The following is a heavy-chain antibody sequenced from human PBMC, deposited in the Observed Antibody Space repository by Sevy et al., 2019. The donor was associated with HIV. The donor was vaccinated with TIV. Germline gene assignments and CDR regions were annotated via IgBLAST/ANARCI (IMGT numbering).Heavy chain of an antibody. CDR2: IYSSGSS. D-gene: IGHD5-18*01. V-gene: IGHV4-59*01. Sequence: SETLSLTCTVSGGSISSNYWSWIRQPPGKGLEWIGYIYSSGSSYNPSLKSRVSISMDTSKNQFSLKLNSVTAADTAVYYCVRSSGYSYGDFDYWGQGTLVTVSS. CDR1: GGSISSNY. CDR3: VRSSGYSYGDFDY. J-gene: IGHJ4*02.